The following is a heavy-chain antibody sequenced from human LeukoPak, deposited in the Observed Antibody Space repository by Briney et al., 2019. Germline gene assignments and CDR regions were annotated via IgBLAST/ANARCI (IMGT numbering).Heavy chain of an antibody. CDR2: IYNTGTT. Sequence: SETLSLTCTVSGGSINSSSNYWGWIRQPPGKGMELIGNIYNTGTTYYNPSLKSRVTISVDTSKNQFSLKLSSVTAADTAVYYCARVITLIRGIGWFDPWGQGTLVTVSS. D-gene: IGHD3-10*01. J-gene: IGHJ5*02. CDR3: ARVITLIRGIGWFDP. V-gene: IGHV4-39*07. CDR1: GGSINSSSNY.